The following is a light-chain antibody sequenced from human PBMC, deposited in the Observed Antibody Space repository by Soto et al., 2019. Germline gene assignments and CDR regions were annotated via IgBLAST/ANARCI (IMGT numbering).Light chain of an antibody. J-gene: IGKJ1*01. V-gene: IGKV1-5*03. CDR3: QHYKFFPWT. CDR2: KVS. CDR1: QSIDTW. Sequence: DIQMTQSPSTLSASVGDRVTTTCRASQSIDTWLAWYQQKPGEVPKVLIYKVSNLQRGVPSRFSGSGSGTEFTLTISGLQPDDFATYYCQHYKFFPWTFGQGTKV.